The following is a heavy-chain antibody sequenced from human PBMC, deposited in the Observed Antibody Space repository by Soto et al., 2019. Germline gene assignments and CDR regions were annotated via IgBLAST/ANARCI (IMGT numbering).Heavy chain of an antibody. D-gene: IGHD3-16*01. V-gene: IGHV3-53*01. Sequence: EVQLVESGGALIQPGGALRLYCVVSGFTVSSDYMSWVRQAPGKGLEWVSVLYSGGTTYYADSVKGRFTISRDNSKNTLYLQMNSLRAEDTAMYYCARHDWFDPWGQGTLVTVSS. CDR3: ARHDWFDP. CDR2: LYSGGTT. CDR1: GFTVSSDY. J-gene: IGHJ5*02.